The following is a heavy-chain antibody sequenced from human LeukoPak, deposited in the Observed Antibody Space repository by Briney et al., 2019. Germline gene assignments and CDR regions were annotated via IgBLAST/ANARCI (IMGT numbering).Heavy chain of an antibody. Sequence: ASVKVSCKASGYTFTSYGISWVRQAPGQGLEWMGWISAYNGNTNYAQKLQGRVTMTRDTSISTAYMELSRLRSDDTAVYYCARDSPGIAAAGHDYWGQGTLVTVSS. CDR3: ARDSPGIAAAGHDY. J-gene: IGHJ4*02. V-gene: IGHV1-18*01. D-gene: IGHD6-13*01. CDR1: GYTFTSYG. CDR2: ISAYNGNT.